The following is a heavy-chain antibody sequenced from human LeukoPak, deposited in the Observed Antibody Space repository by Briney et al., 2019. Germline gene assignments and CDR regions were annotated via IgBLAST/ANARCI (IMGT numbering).Heavy chain of an antibody. J-gene: IGHJ5*02. CDR1: GYTFTAHY. V-gene: IGHV1-2*06. Sequence: GASVKVSCKASGYTFTAHYIHWVRQAPGQGLEWMGRINPNTGGTNYAQKFQGRVTMTRDTSISTAYMELSRLTSDDTAVYYCAREPMVRDFNWFDPWGQGTLVTVSS. CDR3: AREPMVRDFNWFDP. CDR2: INPNTGGT. D-gene: IGHD3-10*01.